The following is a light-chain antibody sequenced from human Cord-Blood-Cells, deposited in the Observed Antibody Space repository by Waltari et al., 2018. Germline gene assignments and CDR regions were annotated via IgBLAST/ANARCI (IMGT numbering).Light chain of an antibody. J-gene: IGLJ1*01. CDR3: CSYAGSSTRYV. CDR2: EGS. V-gene: IGLV2-23*01. CDR1: SSDVGRYNL. Sequence: QSALTQPASVSGSPGQSITISCTGTSSDVGRYNLVFWYQQHPGKAPKLMIYEGSKRPSGFSNRFSGSKAGNTASLTISGLQAEDEADYYCCSYAGSSTRYVFGTGTKVTVL.